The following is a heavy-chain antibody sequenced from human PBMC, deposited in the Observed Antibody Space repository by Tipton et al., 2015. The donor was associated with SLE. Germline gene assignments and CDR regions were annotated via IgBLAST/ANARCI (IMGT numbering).Heavy chain of an antibody. CDR3: ARHRCSSGCHQDY. D-gene: IGHD6-19*01. V-gene: IGHV5-51*01. Sequence: VQLVQSGAEVKKSGESLKISCKGSGYNFPNFWIGWVRQMPGKGLEWMGITYPADSKTRYSPSFQGHVTISADKSTSTAYLQWSSLKASATAMYFCARHRCSSGCHQDYWGQGTLVTVSS. J-gene: IGHJ4*02. CDR2: TYPADSKT. CDR1: GYNFPNFW.